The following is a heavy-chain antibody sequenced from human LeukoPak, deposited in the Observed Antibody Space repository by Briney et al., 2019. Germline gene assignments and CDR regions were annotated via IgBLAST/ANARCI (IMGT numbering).Heavy chain of an antibody. D-gene: IGHD3-3*01. J-gene: IGHJ5*02. CDR1: GFTFSSYA. Sequence: PGGSLRLSCAASGFTFSSYAMSWVRQAPGKGLEWVANIRQDGSEKYYVDSVKGRFTISRDNAKNSLYLQMNSLRAEDTAVYYCAREIMAYYDFWSGYYTLDNWFDPWGQGTLVTVSS. CDR2: IRQDGSEK. CDR3: AREIMAYYDFWSGYYTLDNWFDP. V-gene: IGHV3-7*01.